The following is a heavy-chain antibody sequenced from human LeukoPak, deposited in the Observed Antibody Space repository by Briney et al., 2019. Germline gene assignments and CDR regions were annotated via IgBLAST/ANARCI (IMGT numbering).Heavy chain of an antibody. Sequence: GGSLRLSCAGSGFTFGGYGMHWFRQTPGKGLEWVAVIAYDGSRAFYADSVEGRFTISRDNSKNTMSVQMDDLRAEGTAVYYCTRYNNDHFDYWGQGTLVTVSS. J-gene: IGHJ4*02. CDR3: TRYNNDHFDY. CDR2: IAYDGSRA. D-gene: IGHD1-14*01. V-gene: IGHV3-33*01. CDR1: GFTFGGYG.